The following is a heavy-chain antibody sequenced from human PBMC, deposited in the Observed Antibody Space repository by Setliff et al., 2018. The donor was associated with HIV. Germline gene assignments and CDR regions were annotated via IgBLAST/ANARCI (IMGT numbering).Heavy chain of an antibody. CDR3: ALLNHIVVVTALLPGDY. V-gene: IGHV1-2*02. J-gene: IGHJ4*02. CDR1: GYSFTAYG. CDR2: INPHTGVT. Sequence: ASVKVSCKASGYSFTAYGISWVRQAPGQGLEWMGNINPHTGVTKYAEKFQGRVTMTRDTSMNTAYMELSRLRSDDTAVYYCALLNHIVVVTALLPGDYWGQGTPVTVSS. D-gene: IGHD2-21*02.